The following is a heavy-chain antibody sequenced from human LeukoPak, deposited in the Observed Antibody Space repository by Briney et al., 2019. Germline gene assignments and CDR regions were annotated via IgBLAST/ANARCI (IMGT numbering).Heavy chain of an antibody. V-gene: IGHV4-34*01. D-gene: IGHD2-2*01. CDR3: ARVDCSSTSCYDY. CDR2: INHSGST. J-gene: IGHJ4*02. Sequence: SETLSLTCAVYGRSFSGYYWSWIRQPPGKGLEWIGEINHSGSTNYNPSLKSRVTISVDTSKNQFSLKLSSVTAADTAVYYCARVDCSSTSCYDYWGQGTLVTVSS. CDR1: GRSFSGYY.